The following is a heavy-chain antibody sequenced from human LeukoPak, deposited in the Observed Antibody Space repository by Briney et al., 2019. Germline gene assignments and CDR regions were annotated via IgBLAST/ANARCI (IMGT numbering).Heavy chain of an antibody. J-gene: IGHJ4*02. Sequence: GGSLRLSCAASGFIFSSYNMNWVRQAPGKGLEWVSSISSSSSYIYYADSVKGRFTISRDNSKNALYLQMNSLRAEDTAVYYCAKGGGDSCYSVNDYRGQGTLVTVSS. CDR3: AKGGGDSCYSVNDY. V-gene: IGHV3-21*04. CDR1: GFIFSSYN. CDR2: ISSSSSYI. D-gene: IGHD2-15*01.